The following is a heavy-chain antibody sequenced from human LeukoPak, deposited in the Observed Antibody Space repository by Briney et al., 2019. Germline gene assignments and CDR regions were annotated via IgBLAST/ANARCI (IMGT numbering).Heavy chain of an antibody. CDR3: ATYLYKSLDY. Sequence: GRTLRLSCAASGFTFSSYAMHWVRQAPGKGLEWVALIPYDGSNKYYADSVKGRFTISRDNAKNSLYLQMNSLRAEDTAVYYCATYLYKSLDYWGQGTLVTVSS. CDR1: GFTFSSYA. CDR2: IPYDGSNK. V-gene: IGHV3-30*04. D-gene: IGHD3-10*01. J-gene: IGHJ4*02.